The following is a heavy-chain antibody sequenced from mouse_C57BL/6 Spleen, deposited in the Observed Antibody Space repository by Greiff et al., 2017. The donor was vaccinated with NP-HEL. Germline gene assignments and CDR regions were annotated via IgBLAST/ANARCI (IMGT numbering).Heavy chain of an antibody. J-gene: IGHJ2*01. D-gene: IGHD1-1*01. V-gene: IGHV1-47*01. CDR1: GYTFTTYP. CDR2: FHPYNDDT. CDR3: ARGATVVASGTFDY. Sequence: VQVVESGAELVKPGASVKMSCKASGYTFTTYPIEWMKQNHGKSLEWIGNFHPYNDDTKYNEKFKGKATLTVEKSSSTVYLELSRLTSDDSAVYYCARGATVVASGTFDYWGQGTTLTVSS.